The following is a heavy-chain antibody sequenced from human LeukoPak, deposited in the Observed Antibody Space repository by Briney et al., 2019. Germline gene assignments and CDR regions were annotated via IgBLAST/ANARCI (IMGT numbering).Heavy chain of an antibody. CDR3: ARAPSLISCYFDY. CDR1: GGSISSGGYY. V-gene: IGHV4-30-2*01. CDR2: IYRSGST. J-gene: IGHJ4*02. Sequence: ASETLSLTCTVSGGSISSGGYYWSWIRQPPGKGLEWIGYIYRSGSTYYNLSLKSRVTISVDRSKNQFSLKLSSVTAADTAVYYCARAPSLISCYFDYWGQGTLVTVSS.